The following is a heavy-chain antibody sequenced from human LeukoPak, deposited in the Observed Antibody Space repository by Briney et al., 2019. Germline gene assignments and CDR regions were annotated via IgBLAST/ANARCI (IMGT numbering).Heavy chain of an antibody. CDR1: GFTFSDYW. CDR2: INTSGSST. J-gene: IGHJ4*02. CDR3: ARSNHADDF. Sequence: PGGSLRLSCAASGFTFSDYWMHWVRQVPGKGLVWVSRINTSGSSTTYADSVKGRFTISRDNAKNTPYLQMDSLRAEDTGVYYCARSNHADDFWGQGTLVTVSS. D-gene: IGHD1-14*01. V-gene: IGHV3-74*03.